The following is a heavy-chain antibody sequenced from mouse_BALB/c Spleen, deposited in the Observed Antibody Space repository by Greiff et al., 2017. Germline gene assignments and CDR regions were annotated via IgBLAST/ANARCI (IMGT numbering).Heavy chain of an antibody. V-gene: IGHV5-9-3*01. CDR2: ISSGGSYT. D-gene: IGHD2-4*01. J-gene: IGHJ4*01. CDR3: ARQGDYLYYYAMDY. CDR1: GFTFSSYA. Sequence: EVKLVESGGGLVKPGGSLKLSCAASGFTFSSYAMSWVRQTPEKRLEWVATISSGGSYTYYPDSVKGRFTISRDNAKKTLYLQMSSLRSEDTAMYYCARQGDYLYYYAMDYWGQGTSVTVSS.